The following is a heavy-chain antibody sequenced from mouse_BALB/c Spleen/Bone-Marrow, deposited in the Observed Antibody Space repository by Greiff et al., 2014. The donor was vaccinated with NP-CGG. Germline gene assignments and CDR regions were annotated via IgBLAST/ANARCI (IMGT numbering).Heavy chain of an antibody. D-gene: IGHD1-1*01. V-gene: IGHV14-3*02. Sequence: VQLQQSGAELVKPGASVKLSCTASGFNIKDTYMHWVKQRPEQGLEWIGRIDPANGNTKYDTKFQGKATITADTSSNTAYLQLSSLTSEDTAVYYCALYYYGSSGIAYWGQGTLVTVSA. CDR2: IDPANGNT. CDR1: GFNIKDTY. J-gene: IGHJ3*01. CDR3: ALYYYGSSGIAY.